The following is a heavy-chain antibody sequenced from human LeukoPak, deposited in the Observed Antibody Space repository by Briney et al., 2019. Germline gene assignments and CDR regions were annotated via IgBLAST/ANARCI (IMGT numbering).Heavy chain of an antibody. V-gene: IGHV3-33*01. J-gene: IGHJ4*02. Sequence: GGSLRLSCVASGFPFSSYGMHWVRQAPGWGLEWVAVIWYDGSNKYYADSMKGRFTISRDNSNNTLYLQMNSLRAEDTGVYYCARAVGPFDYWGQGTLVTVSS. CDR3: ARAVGPFDY. CDR1: GFPFSSYG. D-gene: IGHD1-26*01. CDR2: IWYDGSNK.